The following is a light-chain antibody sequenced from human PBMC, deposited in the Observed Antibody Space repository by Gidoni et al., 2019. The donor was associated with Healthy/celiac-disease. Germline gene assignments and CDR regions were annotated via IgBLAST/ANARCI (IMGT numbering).Light chain of an antibody. J-gene: IGLJ2*01. Sequence: SVLTQPPSASGPPGQRVTISCSGSRSNIGSNTVNWYQQLPGTAPKLLIYSNNQRPSGVPDRFSGSKSGTSASLAISGLQSEDEADYYCAVWDDSLNGRVFGGGTKLTVL. CDR3: AVWDDSLNGRV. CDR2: SNN. V-gene: IGLV1-44*01. CDR1: RSNIGSNT.